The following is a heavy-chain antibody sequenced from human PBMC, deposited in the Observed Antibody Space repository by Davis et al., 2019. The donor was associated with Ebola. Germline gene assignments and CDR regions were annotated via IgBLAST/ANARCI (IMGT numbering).Heavy chain of an antibody. CDR2: IIPIFGTA. V-gene: IGHV1-69*13. Sequence: SVKVSCKASGGTFSSYAISWVRQAPGQGLEWMGGIIPIFGTANYAQKFQGRVTITADESTSTAYMELSSLRSEDTAVYYCARDRGHYGDYENRFDPWGQGTLVTVSS. CDR3: ARDRGHYGDYENRFDP. D-gene: IGHD4-17*01. J-gene: IGHJ5*02. CDR1: GGTFSSYA.